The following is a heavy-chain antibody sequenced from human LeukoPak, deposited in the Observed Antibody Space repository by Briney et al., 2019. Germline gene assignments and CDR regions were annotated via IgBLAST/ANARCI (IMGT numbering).Heavy chain of an antibody. CDR1: GFTFSKYA. CDR3: ARKGSQWEFLVDY. D-gene: IGHD3-10*01. Sequence: GGSLRLSCAASGFTFSKYAMSWVRQAPGKGLEWISSVTSSGRYIYYADSVKGRFSISRDNAEKSLYLQMNSLRAEDTAVYYCARKGSQWEFLVDYWGQGTLVTVSS. CDR2: VTSSGRYI. J-gene: IGHJ4*02. V-gene: IGHV3-21*01.